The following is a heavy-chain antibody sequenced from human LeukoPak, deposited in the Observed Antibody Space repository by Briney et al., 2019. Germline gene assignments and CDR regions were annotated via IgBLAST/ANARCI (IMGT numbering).Heavy chain of an antibody. CDR3: AREGLPIVGATPAAARYYYYGMDV. CDR2: IIPILGIA. V-gene: IGHV1-69*04. D-gene: IGHD1-26*01. J-gene: IGHJ6*02. Sequence: SVKVSCKASGGTVSSYAISWVRQAPGQGLEWMGRIIPILGIANYAQKFQGRVTITADKSTSTAYMELSSLISEDTAVYYCAREGLPIVGATPAAARYYYYGMDVWGQGTTVTVSS. CDR1: GGTVSSYA.